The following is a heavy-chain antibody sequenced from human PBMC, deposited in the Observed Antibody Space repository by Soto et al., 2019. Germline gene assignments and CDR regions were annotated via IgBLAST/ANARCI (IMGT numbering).Heavy chain of an antibody. D-gene: IGHD2-15*01. CDR2: IYYSGST. V-gene: IGHV4-59*01. CDR1: GGSIGSYY. Sequence: SETLSLTCTVSGGSIGSYYWSWIRQPPGKGLEWIGYIYYSGSTNYNPSLKSRVTISVDTSKNQFSLKLSSVTAADTAVYYCARKSGGDYYYYYGMDVWGQGTTVTVSS. CDR3: ARKSGGDYYYYYGMDV. J-gene: IGHJ6*02.